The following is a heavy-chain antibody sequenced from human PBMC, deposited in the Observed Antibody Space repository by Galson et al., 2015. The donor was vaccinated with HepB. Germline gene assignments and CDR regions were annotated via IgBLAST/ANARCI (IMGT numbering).Heavy chain of an antibody. CDR2: MNPNSGNT. Sequence: SVKVSCKASGYTFTGYDINWVRQATGQGLEWMGWMNPNSGNTGYAQKFQGRVTMTRNTSISTAYMELSSLRSEDTAVYYCARGPDFWSGYYIYYYYYGKDVWGQGTTVTVSS. J-gene: IGHJ6*02. CDR1: GYTFTGYD. V-gene: IGHV1-8*01. CDR3: ARGPDFWSGYYIYYYYYGKDV. D-gene: IGHD3-3*01.